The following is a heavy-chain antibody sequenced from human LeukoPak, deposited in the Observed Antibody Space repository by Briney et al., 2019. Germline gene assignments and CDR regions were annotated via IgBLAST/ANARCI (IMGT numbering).Heavy chain of an antibody. Sequence: SQTLSLTCAASGGSISSGGYSWSWIRQPPGTGLEWIGYIYHSGSTYYNPSLKSRVTISVDRSKNQFSLKLSSVTAADTAVYYCARYCSSTSCYYRWFDPWGQGTLVTVSS. CDR3: ARYCSSTSCYYRWFDP. V-gene: IGHV4-30-2*01. CDR2: IYHSGST. CDR1: GGSISSGGYS. D-gene: IGHD2-2*01. J-gene: IGHJ5*02.